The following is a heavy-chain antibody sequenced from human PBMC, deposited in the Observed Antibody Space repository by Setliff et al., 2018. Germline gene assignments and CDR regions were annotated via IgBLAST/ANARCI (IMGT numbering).Heavy chain of an antibody. J-gene: IGHJ4*02. Sequence: TLSLTCAVSGYSISSGYYWGWIRQPPGKGLEWIGSIYHSGSTYYNPSLKSRVTISVGTSKNQFSLKLSSVTAADTAVYYCARQSHYYDSSDLDYWGQGTLVTVSS. CDR1: GYSISSGYY. V-gene: IGHV4-38-2*01. CDR2: IYHSGST. CDR3: ARQSHYYDSSDLDY. D-gene: IGHD3-22*01.